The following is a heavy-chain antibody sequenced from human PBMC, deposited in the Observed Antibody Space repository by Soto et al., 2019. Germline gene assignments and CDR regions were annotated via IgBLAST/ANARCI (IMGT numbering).Heavy chain of an antibody. V-gene: IGHV3-23*01. J-gene: IGHJ2*01. CDR3: GKDSGYRDRICRYCDL. CDR1: GVTLSSYA. D-gene: IGHD2-15*01. CDR2: INNSGGDT. Sequence: EVQLLESGGGLVQPGGSLRLSCAASGVTLSSYAMSWVRQAPGKGLEGVSVINNSGGDTYYADSVKGRFAISSDSSKITLYLQMNSLRAEDTAVDYWGKDSGYRDRICRYCDLWGRGTLVTVSS.